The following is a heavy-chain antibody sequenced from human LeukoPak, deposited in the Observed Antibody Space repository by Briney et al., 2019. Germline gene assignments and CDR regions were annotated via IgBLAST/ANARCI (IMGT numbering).Heavy chain of an antibody. Sequence: GGSLRLSCAASGFTFSYHWMTWVRQAPGKGLEWVANIKNDGAVKNYVDSVKGRFTISRDNAKNSLYLQMNSLRAEDTAVYYCARVADGSSSLYFDYWGQGTLVTVSS. V-gene: IGHV3-7*01. CDR3: ARVADGSSSLYFDY. CDR1: GFTFSYHW. CDR2: IKNDGAVK. J-gene: IGHJ4*02. D-gene: IGHD6-6*01.